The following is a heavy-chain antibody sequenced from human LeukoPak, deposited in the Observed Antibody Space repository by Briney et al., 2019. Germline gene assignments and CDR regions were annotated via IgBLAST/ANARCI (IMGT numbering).Heavy chain of an antibody. CDR1: GYTFTSNY. CDR2: ISPSGGST. CDR3: ARGDSVLRYFDDYFDY. V-gene: IGHV1-46*01. J-gene: IGHJ4*02. D-gene: IGHD3-9*01. Sequence: ASVKVSCKAFGYTFTSNYMHWVRQAPGQGPEWMGVISPSGGSTTYAQKFQGRVTLTRDMSTSTDYLELSSLRSEDTAVYYCARGDSVLRYFDDYFDYWGQGTLVTVSS.